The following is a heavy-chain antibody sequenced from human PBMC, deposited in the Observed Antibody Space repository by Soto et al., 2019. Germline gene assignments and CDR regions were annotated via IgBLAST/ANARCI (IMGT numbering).Heavy chain of an antibody. V-gene: IGHV4-39*01. D-gene: IGHD3-16*01. Sequence: SETLSLTCSVSGGSIRSSCHYWAWIRQPPGKGLEWVAYMYYTGSTYYNPSLKSRVTISVDTSKNQFSLKLSSVTAADTAVYFCARLAYTSSWYNWFDSWGQGALVT. CDR3: ARLAYTSSWYNWFDS. CDR1: GGSIRSSCHY. J-gene: IGHJ5*01. CDR2: MYYTGST.